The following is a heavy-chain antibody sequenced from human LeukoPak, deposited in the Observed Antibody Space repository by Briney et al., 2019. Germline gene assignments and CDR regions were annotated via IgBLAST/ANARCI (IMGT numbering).Heavy chain of an antibody. CDR2: INHSGST. CDR1: GGSFSGYY. CDR3: ARVSYSSSWYPNQPVLYYYYMDV. D-gene: IGHD6-13*01. V-gene: IGHV4-34*01. J-gene: IGHJ6*03. Sequence: SETLSLTCAVYGGSFSGYYWSWIRQPPGKGLEWIGEINHSGSTNYNPSLKSRVTISVDTSKNQFSLKLSSVTAADTGVYYSARVSYSSSWYPNQPVLYYYYMDVWGKGTTVTVSS.